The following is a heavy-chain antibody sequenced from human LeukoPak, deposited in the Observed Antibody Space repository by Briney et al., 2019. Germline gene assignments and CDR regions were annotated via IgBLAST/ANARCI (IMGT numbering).Heavy chain of an antibody. CDR3: ARDLRRVGCSGGSCYFIVFY. CDR2: INPSGGST. Sequence: GASVKVSCKASGYTFASYYMHWVRQAPGQGLEWMGIINPSGGSTSYARKFQGRVTMTRDTSTSTVYMELSSLRSEDTAVYYCARDLRRVGCSGGSCYFIVFYWGQGTLVTVSS. V-gene: IGHV1-46*01. J-gene: IGHJ4*02. D-gene: IGHD2-15*01. CDR1: GYTFASYY.